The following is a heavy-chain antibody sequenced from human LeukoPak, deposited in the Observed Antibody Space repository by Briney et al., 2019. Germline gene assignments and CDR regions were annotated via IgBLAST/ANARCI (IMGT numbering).Heavy chain of an antibody. CDR2: GSYDITRT. Sequence: PGGSLRLSCAASGCTFSSYAMTWVRQAPGKGLALISAGSYDITRTFYADSVKGRFAISRDNSRNTLFLQMNSLRADDTAVYYCARPGCGGNCYYRMDVWGKGTTVTVSS. CDR3: ARPGCGGNCYYRMDV. CDR1: GCTFSSYA. J-gene: IGHJ6*04. V-gene: IGHV3-23*01. D-gene: IGHD2-21*01.